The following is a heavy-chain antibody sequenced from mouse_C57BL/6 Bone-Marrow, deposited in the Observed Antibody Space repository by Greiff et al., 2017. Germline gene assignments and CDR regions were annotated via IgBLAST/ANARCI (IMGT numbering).Heavy chain of an antibody. D-gene: IGHD4-1*01. CDR2: LNPGSGGT. V-gene: IGHV1-54*01. J-gene: IGHJ3*01. CDR1: GYAFTNYL. CDR3: ARSKNWDSWFAY. Sequence: QVQLQQSGAELVRPGTSVKVSCKASGYAFTNYLIEWVKQRPGQGLEWIGVLNPGSGGTNYNEKFKGKATLTADKSSSTAYMQLSSLTSEDSAVFFGARSKNWDSWFAYWGQGTLVTVSA.